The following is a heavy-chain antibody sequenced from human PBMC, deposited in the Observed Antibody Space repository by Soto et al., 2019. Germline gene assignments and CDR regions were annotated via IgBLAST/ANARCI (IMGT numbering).Heavy chain of an antibody. Sequence: QITLKESGPTLVKPTQTLTLTCTFSGFSLSTSGVGVGWIRQPPGKALEWLALIYWDDDKRYSPSLKSRLTITKDTSNNQVVLTMTNMDPVDTATYYCAHTYDYVWGSYRNWFDPWGQGTLVTVSS. V-gene: IGHV2-5*02. D-gene: IGHD3-16*02. CDR1: GFSLSTSGVG. CDR3: AHTYDYVWGSYRNWFDP. J-gene: IGHJ5*02. CDR2: IYWDDDK.